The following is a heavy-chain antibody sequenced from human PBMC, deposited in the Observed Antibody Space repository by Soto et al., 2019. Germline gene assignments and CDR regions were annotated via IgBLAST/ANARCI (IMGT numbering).Heavy chain of an antibody. CDR3: ARVYYDLWSGYYPYYFDY. D-gene: IGHD3-3*01. V-gene: IGHV4-59*01. CDR2: IYYSGST. Sequence: PSETLSLTCTVSGGSISSYYWSWIRQPPGKGLEWIGYIYYSGSTNYNPSLKSRVTISVDTSKNQFSLKLSSVTAADTAVYYCARVYYDLWSGYYPYYFDYWGQGTLVTVSS. CDR1: GGSISSYY. J-gene: IGHJ4*02.